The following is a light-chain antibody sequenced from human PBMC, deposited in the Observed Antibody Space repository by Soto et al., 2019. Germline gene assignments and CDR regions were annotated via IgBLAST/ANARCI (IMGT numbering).Light chain of an antibody. CDR1: QTISRW. J-gene: IGKJ1*01. V-gene: IGKV1-5*01. CDR3: QQYNTFWT. CDR2: DVS. Sequence: DIQMTQSPSTLSASVGDRVTITCRASQTISRWLAWYQQKPGKAPKLLIYDVSTLGSGVPSRFSGSGSGTDFTLTISSLQPDDVATYYCQQYNTFWTFGQGTRWIS.